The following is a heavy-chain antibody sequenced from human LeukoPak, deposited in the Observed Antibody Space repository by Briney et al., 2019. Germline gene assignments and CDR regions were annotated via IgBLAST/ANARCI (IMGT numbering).Heavy chain of an antibody. CDR3: ARDGEYGTGSYYRGCFDY. CDR2: IHPRSGET. Sequence: ASVKVSCKASGCSFTAFYIHWVRQARGQGLEWMGWIHPRSGETNYTQKFQGRVTMTRDTSISTAYMDLSSLGSGDTAVYYCARDGEYGTGSYYRGCFDYWGQGILVTVSS. D-gene: IGHD3-10*01. CDR1: GCSFTAFY. J-gene: IGHJ4*02. V-gene: IGHV1-2*02.